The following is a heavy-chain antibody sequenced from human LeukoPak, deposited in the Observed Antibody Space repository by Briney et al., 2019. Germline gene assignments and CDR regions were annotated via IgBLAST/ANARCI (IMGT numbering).Heavy chain of an antibody. Sequence: GGSLRLSCAASGFTFSSYWMNWVRQAPGKGLVWVSRIACDGSSTTYADSVKGRFTIFRDNSKNTVYLQMNSLRVEDTAVYYCAKSLYGGCDYWGQGTVVTVSS. CDR3: AKSLYGGCDY. V-gene: IGHV3-74*01. J-gene: IGHJ4*02. CDR2: IACDGSST. D-gene: IGHD3-16*02. CDR1: GFTFSSYW.